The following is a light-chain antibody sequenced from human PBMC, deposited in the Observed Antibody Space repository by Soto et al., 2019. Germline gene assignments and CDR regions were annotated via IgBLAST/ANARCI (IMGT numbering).Light chain of an antibody. V-gene: IGLV2-8*01. Sequence: QSVLTQPPSASGSPGQSVTISCTGTSSVVGDYNYVSWYRQHPGKAPKLMIYEVNKRPSGVPDRFSGSKSGNTASLTVSGLQAEDEADYYCTSYAGSYTYVFGTGTKVTVL. CDR3: TSYAGSYTYV. J-gene: IGLJ1*01. CDR1: SSVVGDYNY. CDR2: EVN.